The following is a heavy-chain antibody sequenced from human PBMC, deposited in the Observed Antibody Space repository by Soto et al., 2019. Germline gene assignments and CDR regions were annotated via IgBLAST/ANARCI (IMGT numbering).Heavy chain of an antibody. CDR3: SRGRTIAYCGGDCYILNRYYYYGMDV. V-gene: IGHV3-64D*08. Sequence: PGGSLRLSCSASGFTFSSYAMHWVRQAPGKGLEYVSAISSNGGSTYYADSVKGRFTISRDNSKNTLYLQMSSLRAEDTAVYYCSRGRTIAYCGGDCYILNRYYYYGMDVWGQGTTVTVSS. D-gene: IGHD2-21*02. J-gene: IGHJ6*02. CDR2: ISSNGGST. CDR1: GFTFSSYA.